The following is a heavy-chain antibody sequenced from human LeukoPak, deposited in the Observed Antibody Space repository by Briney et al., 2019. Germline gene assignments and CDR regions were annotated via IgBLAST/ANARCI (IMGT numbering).Heavy chain of an antibody. J-gene: IGHJ4*02. CDR3: ASMAPLASSDY. CDR2: IGSSSRYI. Sequence: GGSLRLSCAASGFTFSSYSMNGVRQAPGKGREWVSSIGSSSRYIYYADSVKGRFTISRDNAKTSMYLQMNSLRAEDTAVYYCASMAPLASSDYWGQGTLVTVSS. V-gene: IGHV3-21*01. D-gene: IGHD5-24*01. CDR1: GFTFSSYS.